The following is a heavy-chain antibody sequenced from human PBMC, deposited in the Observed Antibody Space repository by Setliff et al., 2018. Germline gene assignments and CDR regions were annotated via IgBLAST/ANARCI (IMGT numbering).Heavy chain of an antibody. V-gene: IGHV3-23*01. J-gene: IGHJ6*04. D-gene: IGHD2-2*01. CDR3: ARELTIVVPPALALDV. CDR2: MYGVGAT. CDR1: GFSINVYS. Sequence: GESLKISCAASGFSINVYSMTWVRQAPGKGLGCVSGMYGVGATFYADSVKGRFTISRDISENTLYLQMNSLRPEDTAVYYCARELTIVVPPALALDVWGKGTTVTVSS.